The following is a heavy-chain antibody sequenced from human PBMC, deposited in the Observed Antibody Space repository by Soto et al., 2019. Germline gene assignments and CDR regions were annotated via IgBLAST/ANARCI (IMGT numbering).Heavy chain of an antibody. Sequence: PGGSLRLSCAASGFTFRSYAMNWGRQAPGKGLEWVSLIDPRGSRTYYADSVKGRFTISRDNSKNTLHLQMNSLRVEDTAVYYCAKAVISVEISAAIDYWGQGTLVTVSS. J-gene: IGHJ4*02. V-gene: IGHV3-23*01. CDR1: GFTFRSYA. CDR2: IDPRGSRT. D-gene: IGHD2-2*01. CDR3: AKAVISVEISAAIDY.